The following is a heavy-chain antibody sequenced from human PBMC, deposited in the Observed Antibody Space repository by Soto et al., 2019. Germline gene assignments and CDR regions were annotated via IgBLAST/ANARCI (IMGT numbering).Heavy chain of an antibody. CDR1: GFTFSSYA. D-gene: IGHD1-26*01. V-gene: IGHV3-23*01. CDR2: ISGGRGST. Sequence: EVQLLESGGGLIQPGGSLRLSCAASGFTFSSYAMSWVRQAPGKGLEWVSGISGGRGSTHYADSVKGRFTISRDTSKNTLYLQMNSLRAADTDVYYCAKKGAVGATYFFDYWGQGALVTVSS. J-gene: IGHJ4*02. CDR3: AKKGAVGATYFFDY.